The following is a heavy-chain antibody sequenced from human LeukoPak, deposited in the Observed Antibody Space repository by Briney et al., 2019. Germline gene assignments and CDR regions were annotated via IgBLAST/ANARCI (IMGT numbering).Heavy chain of an antibody. CDR3: ARDPRPYCSSASCYDWYFDL. J-gene: IGHJ2*01. CDR2: ISAYNGNT. V-gene: IGHV1-18*01. CDR1: GYTFTCYG. Sequence: ASVKVSCKASGYTFTCYGISWVRQAPGQGLEWMGWISAYNGNTNYAQKLQGRVTMTTDTSTSTAYMELRSLRSDDTAVYYCARDPRPYCSSASCYDWYFDLWGRGTLVTVSS. D-gene: IGHD2-2*01.